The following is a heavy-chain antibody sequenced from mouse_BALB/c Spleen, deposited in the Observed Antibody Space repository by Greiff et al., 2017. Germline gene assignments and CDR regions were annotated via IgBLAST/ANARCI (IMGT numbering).Heavy chain of an antibody. CDR1: GFTFSSYA. CDR3: ARSTMITTWFAY. D-gene: IGHD2-4*01. CDR2: ISSGGSYT. V-gene: IGHV5-9-4*01. J-gene: IGHJ3*01. Sequence: EVQRVESGGGLVKPGGSLKLSCAASGFTFSSYAMSWVRQSPEKRLEWVAEISSGGSYTYYPDTVTGRFTISRDNAKNTLYLEMSSLRSEDTAMYYCARSTMITTWFAYWGQGTLVTVSA.